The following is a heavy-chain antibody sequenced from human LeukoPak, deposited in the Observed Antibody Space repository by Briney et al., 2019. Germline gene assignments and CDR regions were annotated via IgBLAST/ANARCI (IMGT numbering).Heavy chain of an antibody. D-gene: IGHD1-1*01. CDR2: ISYTGRT. CDR3: ATLPRGTQPPDYFYH. Sequence: SETLSLTCTVSGGSMSSYYWSWIRQPPGKGMECIGSISYTGRTNYNPSLKSRVTISVDTSKNQFSLKLSSVAAADTAVYYCATLPRGTQPPDYFYHWGQGTLVTVSS. J-gene: IGHJ1*01. V-gene: IGHV4-59*08. CDR1: GGSMSSYY.